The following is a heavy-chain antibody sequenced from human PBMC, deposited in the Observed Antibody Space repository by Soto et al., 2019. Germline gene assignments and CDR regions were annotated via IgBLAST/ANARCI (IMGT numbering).Heavy chain of an antibody. J-gene: IGHJ6*01. CDR3: VRNWTYYGGEHYYGMDA. Sequence: ITLKESGPSLVKPTQTLTLTCTFSGFSLNTGGVGVGWVRQPRGKAMEWLALIYWDDDERYRPSLRSRLNITKDTINNQVVLTMTNMDPQDTATYYCVRNWTYYGGEHYYGMDAW. CDR2: IYWDDDE. V-gene: IGHV2-5*02. D-gene: IGHD3-10*01. CDR1: GFSLNTGGVG.